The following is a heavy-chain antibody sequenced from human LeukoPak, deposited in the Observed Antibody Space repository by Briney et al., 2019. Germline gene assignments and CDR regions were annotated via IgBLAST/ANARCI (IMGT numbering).Heavy chain of an antibody. D-gene: IGHD3-3*01. CDR3: AREWFNWSFDP. Sequence: PSETLSLTCSVSGGSVINSYWTWIRQPPGKGLEWIGYIYYSGSTNYNPSLKSRVTISVDTSKNQFSLKLNSVTAADTAVYYCAREWFNWSFDPWGQGTVVTVSS. J-gene: IGHJ5*02. V-gene: IGHV4-59*02. CDR1: GGSVINSY. CDR2: IYYSGST.